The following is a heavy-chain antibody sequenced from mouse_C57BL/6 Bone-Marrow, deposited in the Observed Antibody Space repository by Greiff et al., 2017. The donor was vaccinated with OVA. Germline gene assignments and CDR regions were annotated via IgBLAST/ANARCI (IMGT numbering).Heavy chain of an antibody. V-gene: IGHV1-39*01. D-gene: IGHD1-1*01. CDR2: INPNYGTT. J-gene: IGHJ4*01. CDR3: ARFFYYGSSYIGYAMDY. CDR1: GYSFTDYN. Sequence: SGPELVKPGASVKISCKASGYSFTDYNMNWVKQSNGKSLEWIGVINPNYGTTSYNQKFKGKATLTVDQSSSTAYMQLNSLTSEDSAVYYCARFFYYGSSYIGYAMDYWGQGTSVTVSS.